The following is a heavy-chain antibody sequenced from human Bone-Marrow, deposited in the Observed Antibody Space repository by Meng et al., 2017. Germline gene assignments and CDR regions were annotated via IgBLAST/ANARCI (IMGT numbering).Heavy chain of an antibody. J-gene: IGHJ6*02. CDR2: INSDGRTT. CDR1: GFTFSNYW. D-gene: IGHD1-26*01. V-gene: IGHV3-74*01. CDR3: ARARGRSDFGDV. Sequence: GESLKISCAASGFTFSNYWMHWVRQAPGEGLVWVSRINSDGRTTAYADSVKGRFTISRDNAKKTLYLQMNSLRAEDTAVYYCARARGRSDFGDVWGQGTPVTVSS.